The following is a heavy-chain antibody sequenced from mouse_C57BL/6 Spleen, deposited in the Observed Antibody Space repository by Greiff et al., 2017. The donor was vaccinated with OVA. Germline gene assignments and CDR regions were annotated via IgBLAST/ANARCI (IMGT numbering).Heavy chain of an antibody. CDR1: GFTFSDYY. V-gene: IGHV5-12*01. D-gene: IGHD2-4*01. Sequence: DVKLVESGGGLVQPGGSLKLSCAASGFTFSDYYMYWVRQTPEKRLEWVAYISNGGGSTYYPDTVKGRFTISRDNAKNTLYLQMSRLKSEDTAMYYCAGGLRRGYFDYWGQGTTLTVSS. J-gene: IGHJ2*01. CDR3: AGGLRRGYFDY. CDR2: ISNGGGST.